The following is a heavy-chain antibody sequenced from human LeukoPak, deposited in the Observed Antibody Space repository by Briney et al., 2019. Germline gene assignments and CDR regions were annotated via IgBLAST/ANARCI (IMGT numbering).Heavy chain of an antibody. CDR3: ARSRGRGMVRGSYWFDP. CDR2: INHSGST. V-gene: IGHV4-34*01. D-gene: IGHD3-10*01. Sequence: SETLSLTCAVYGGSFSGYYWSWIRQPPGKGLEWIGEINHSGSTNYNPSLKSRVTISVDTSKNQFSLKLSSVTAADTAVYYCARSRGRGMVRGSYWFDPWGQGTLVTVSS. J-gene: IGHJ5*02. CDR1: GGSFSGYY.